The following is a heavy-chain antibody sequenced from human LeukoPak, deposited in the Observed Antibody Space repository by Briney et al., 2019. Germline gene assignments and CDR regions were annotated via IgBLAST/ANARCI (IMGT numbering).Heavy chain of an antibody. CDR3: ARDPFDYGDYEYYFDY. Sequence: GGSLRLSCAASGFTFSTYSMNWVRQAPGKGLEWVSSISSSSSYIYYADSVKGRFTISRDNAKTSLYLQMDSLRAVDTAVYYCARDPFDYGDYEYYFDYWGQGTLVTVSS. CDR2: ISSSSSYI. D-gene: IGHD4-17*01. CDR1: GFTFSTYS. V-gene: IGHV3-21*01. J-gene: IGHJ4*02.